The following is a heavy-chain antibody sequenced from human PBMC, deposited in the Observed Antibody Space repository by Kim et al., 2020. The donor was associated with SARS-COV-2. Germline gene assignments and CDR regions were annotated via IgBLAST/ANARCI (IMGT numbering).Heavy chain of an antibody. CDR2: ISNTGTST. CDR1: GFTFSTYS. Sequence: GGSLRLSCSASGFTFSTYSMYWVRQASGKGLEYVSGISNTGTSTYYADYVKGRFIISRDNSKNTVHLQMSSLRVEDTALYYCVKDIGMAAAGTGEVYWGQGTLVTVSS. D-gene: IGHD6-13*01. CDR3: VKDIGMAAAGTGEVY. J-gene: IGHJ4*02. V-gene: IGHV3-64D*06.